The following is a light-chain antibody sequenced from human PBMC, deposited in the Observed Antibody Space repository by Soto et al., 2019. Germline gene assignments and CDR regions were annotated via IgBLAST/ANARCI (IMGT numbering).Light chain of an antibody. Sequence: EIVMTQSPATLSVSPGERATLSCRASQSVSSNLAWYQQKPVQAPRLLIYGASTRATGIPARFSGSGSGTEFTLTISSLQSEEFAVYYCQQYNNLPFTFGPGTKVDIK. J-gene: IGKJ3*01. CDR2: GAS. CDR3: QQYNNLPFT. CDR1: QSVSSN. V-gene: IGKV3-15*01.